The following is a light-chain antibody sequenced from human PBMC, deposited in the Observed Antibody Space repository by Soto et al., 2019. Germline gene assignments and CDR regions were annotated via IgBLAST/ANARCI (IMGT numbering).Light chain of an antibody. J-gene: IGKJ2*01. Sequence: EIVMTQSPATLSVSPGERATLSCRASQSVSRNLAWYQQKPGQPPRLLIYDASTRAAGVPARFGGSGCGTEYTLTISGLQSEDFAVYYCQQYGDWPPDTFGQGTKVEI. V-gene: IGKV3-15*01. CDR2: DAS. CDR1: QSVSRN. CDR3: QQYGDWPPDT.